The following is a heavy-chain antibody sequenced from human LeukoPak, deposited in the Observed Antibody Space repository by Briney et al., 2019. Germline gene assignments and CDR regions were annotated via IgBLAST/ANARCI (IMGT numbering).Heavy chain of an antibody. J-gene: IGHJ3*02. D-gene: IGHD3-10*01. Sequence: GRSLRLSCAASGFTFSSYAMHWVRQAPGKGLEWVAVISYDGSNKYYADSVKGRFTISRDNSKNTLYLQMNSLRAEDTAVYYCARVKGAFGEEFDAFDIWGQGTMVTVSS. CDR1: GFTFSSYA. CDR2: ISYDGSNK. V-gene: IGHV3-30-3*01. CDR3: ARVKGAFGEEFDAFDI.